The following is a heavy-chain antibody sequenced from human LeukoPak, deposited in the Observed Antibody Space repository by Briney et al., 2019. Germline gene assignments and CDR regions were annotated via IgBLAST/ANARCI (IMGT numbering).Heavy chain of an antibody. CDR1: GFTFNERA. J-gene: IGHJ4*02. CDR3: VKDTGSYYYDSSGLDY. D-gene: IGHD3-22*01. Sequence: GGSLRLSCAASGFTFNERAMHWVRQAPGKGLEWVSGISWNSGTLDYAASVKGRFTISRDNAKNSLYLQINSLRVEDMAVYYCVKDTGSYYYDSSGLDYWGQGTLVTVSS. CDR2: ISWNSGTL. V-gene: IGHV3-9*03.